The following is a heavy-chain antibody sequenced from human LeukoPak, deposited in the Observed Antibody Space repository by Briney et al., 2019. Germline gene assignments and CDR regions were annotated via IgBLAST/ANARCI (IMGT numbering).Heavy chain of an antibody. J-gene: IGHJ4*02. Sequence: SETLSLTCAVYGGSFSGYYWSWIRQPPGKGLEWIGEINHSGSTNYNPSLKSRVTISVDTSKNQFSLKLSSVTAADTAVYYCARGAKYSGYDSGDFDYWGQGTLVTVPS. CDR2: INHSGST. D-gene: IGHD5-12*01. V-gene: IGHV4-34*01. CDR1: GGSFSGYY. CDR3: ARGAKYSGYDSGDFDY.